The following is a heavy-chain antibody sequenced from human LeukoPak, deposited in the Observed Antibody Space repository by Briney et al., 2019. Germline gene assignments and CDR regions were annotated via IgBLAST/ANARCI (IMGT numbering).Heavy chain of an antibody. J-gene: IGHJ4*02. V-gene: IGHV3-30-3*01. Sequence: GGSLRLSCAASGFTFSSYDMHWVRQAPGKGLEWVAVISYDGSNKYYADSVKGRFTISRDNSKNTLYLQMNSLRTEDTAVFYCARSRAGSSLLGYWGQGTLVTVSS. CDR1: GFTFSSYD. CDR2: ISYDGSNK. CDR3: ARSRAGSSLLGY. D-gene: IGHD2-2*01.